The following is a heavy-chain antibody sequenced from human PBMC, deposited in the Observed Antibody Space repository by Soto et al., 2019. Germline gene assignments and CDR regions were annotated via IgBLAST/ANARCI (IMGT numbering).Heavy chain of an antibody. D-gene: IGHD3-10*01. CDR3: ARAGGLVAQGYYFDH. CDR2: IDWDDDK. Sequence: GSGPTLVNPTQTLTLTCTFSGFSLSTSGMCVSWIRQPPGKALEWLARIDWDDDKYYSASLKTRLSISKDSSENQVTLTMTNMDPVDTATYYCARAGGLVAQGYYFDHWGQGTLVTVSS. CDR1: GFSLSTSGMC. V-gene: IGHV2-70*11. J-gene: IGHJ4*02.